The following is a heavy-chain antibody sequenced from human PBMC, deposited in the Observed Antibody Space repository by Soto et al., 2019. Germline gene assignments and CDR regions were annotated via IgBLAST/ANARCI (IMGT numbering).Heavy chain of an antibody. CDR3: AHRVLRTVFGLVTTTAIYFDF. Sequence: QITLNESGPTQVKPRQTLTLTCTFSGFSLTTSGVGVGWIRQSPGKAPEWLALIYWDDDKRYSPSLKSRLTITQDTSKNQVALTMADLDPADTATYYCAHRVLRTVFGLVTTTAIYFDFWGQGTPVAVSS. CDR2: IYWDDDK. CDR1: GFSLTTSGVG. D-gene: IGHD3-3*01. J-gene: IGHJ4*02. V-gene: IGHV2-5*02.